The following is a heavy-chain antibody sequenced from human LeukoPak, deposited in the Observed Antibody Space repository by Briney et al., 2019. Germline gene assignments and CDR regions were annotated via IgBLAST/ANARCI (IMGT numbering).Heavy chain of an antibody. CDR2: IYYSGST. CDR1: GGSIGSYY. V-gene: IGHV4-59*01. Sequence: SETLSLTCTVSGGSIGSYYWSWIRQPPGKGLEWIGYIYYSGSTNYNPSLKSRVTISVDTSKNQFSLKLSSVTAADTAVYYCAREGAYGDYYYYYGMDVWGQGTTVTVSS. J-gene: IGHJ6*02. CDR3: AREGAYGDYYYYYGMDV. D-gene: IGHD4-17*01.